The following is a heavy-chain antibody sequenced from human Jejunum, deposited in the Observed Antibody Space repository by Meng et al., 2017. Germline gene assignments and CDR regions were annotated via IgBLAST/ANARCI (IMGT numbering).Heavy chain of an antibody. V-gene: IGHV3-9*01. J-gene: IGHJ5*02. CDR3: AKDIAPRGTMIVVNWFDP. CDR2: LSWDNVGV. CDR1: GFTFDEYA. Sequence: GGSLRLSCAASGFTFDEYAFPWVRQAPGNGLEWVAGLSWDNVGVAYADSVKGRFIISRDNAKSALYLQMNSLRAEDTALYYCAKDIAPRGTMIVVNWFDPWGQGTQVTVSS. D-gene: IGHD3-22*01.